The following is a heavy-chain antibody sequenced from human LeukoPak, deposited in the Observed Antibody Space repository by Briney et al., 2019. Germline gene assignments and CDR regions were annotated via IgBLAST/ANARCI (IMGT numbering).Heavy chain of an antibody. J-gene: IGHJ5*02. CDR3: ARDVLSDPGIWLDP. Sequence: SETLSLTCSVSDDSITMYYWTWIRQPPGKGLEWIGYVDHTGSTNFNPSLNGRVSISRDTTKNPFSLRLRSVTAADTAVYYCARDVLSDPGIWLDPWGQGTLVTVSS. D-gene: IGHD3-16*02. CDR2: VDHTGST. CDR1: DDSITMYY. V-gene: IGHV4-59*01.